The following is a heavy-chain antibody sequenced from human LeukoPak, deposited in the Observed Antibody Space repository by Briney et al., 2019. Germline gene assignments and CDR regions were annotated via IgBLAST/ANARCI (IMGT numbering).Heavy chain of an antibody. Sequence: VASVKVSCKASGGTFSSYAISWVRQAPGQGLEWMGRIIPILGIANYAQKFQGRVTITADKSTSTAYMELSSLRSEDTAVYYCARGGEVGWFDPWGQGTLVTVSS. CDR1: GGTFSSYA. CDR3: ARGGEVGWFDP. J-gene: IGHJ5*02. V-gene: IGHV1-69*04. CDR2: IIPILGIA. D-gene: IGHD3-10*01.